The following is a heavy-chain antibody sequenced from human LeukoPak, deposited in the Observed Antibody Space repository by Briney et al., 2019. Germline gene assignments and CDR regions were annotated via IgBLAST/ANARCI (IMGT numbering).Heavy chain of an antibody. CDR3: AKEEVVPAAPNWFDP. CDR2: ISGSGGST. Sequence: GGSLRLSCAASGFTFSSYGMSWVRQAPGKGLEWVSAISGSGGSTYYADSVKGRFTISRDNSKNTLYLQMNSLRAEDTAVHYCAKEEVVPAAPNWFDPWGQGTLVTVSS. J-gene: IGHJ5*02. CDR1: GFTFSSYG. D-gene: IGHD2-2*01. V-gene: IGHV3-23*01.